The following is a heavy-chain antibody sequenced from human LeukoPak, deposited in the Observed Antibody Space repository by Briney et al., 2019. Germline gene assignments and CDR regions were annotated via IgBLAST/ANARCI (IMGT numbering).Heavy chain of an antibody. CDR2: IHHSGST. CDR3: ARVDWNSRAFDI. D-gene: IGHD1-7*01. J-gene: IGHJ3*02. Sequence: PSETLSLTCAVSGGSISSSNWWSWVRQPPGKGLEWIGEIHHSGSTNYNPSLKSRVTISVGKSKNQFSLKLSSVTAADTAVYYCARVDWNSRAFDIWGQGTMVTVSS. CDR1: GGSISSSNW. V-gene: IGHV4-4*02.